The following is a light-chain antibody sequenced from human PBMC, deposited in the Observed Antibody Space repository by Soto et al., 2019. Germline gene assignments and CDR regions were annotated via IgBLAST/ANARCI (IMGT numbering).Light chain of an antibody. V-gene: IGKV1-5*03. CDR2: RAS. J-gene: IGKJ1*01. CDR1: QSISIW. Sequence: DIQMTQSPSTLSASVGDRVTITCRASQSISIWLAWYQQKPGKAPKILIYRASSLESGVPSRFSGSGSGTDFTLTISCLQSEDFATYYCQQYYSYPWTFGQGTKVDNK. CDR3: QQYYSYPWT.